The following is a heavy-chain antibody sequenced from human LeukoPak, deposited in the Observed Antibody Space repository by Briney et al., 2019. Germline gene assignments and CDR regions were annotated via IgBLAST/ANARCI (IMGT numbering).Heavy chain of an antibody. CDR1: GFTFSYYS. CDR2: ITSSGGTI. J-gene: IGHJ4*02. CDR3: ARMRSGQEFDY. Sequence: RGSLRLSCAASGFTFSYYSMNWVRQAPGKGLEWLSYITSSGGTIHYADSVKGRFTISRDNAKNSLYLQMNSLRAEDTAVYYCARMRSGQEFDYWGQGTLVTVSS. V-gene: IGHV3-48*01. D-gene: IGHD3-3*01.